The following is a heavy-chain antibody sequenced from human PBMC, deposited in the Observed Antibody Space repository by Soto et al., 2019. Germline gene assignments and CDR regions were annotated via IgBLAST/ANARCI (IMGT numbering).Heavy chain of an antibody. CDR2: ISHDGSNK. Sequence: QMQLVESGGGVVQPGRSLRLSCAGSGFTFSNYGLHWVRQTPGKGLEWVAFISHDGSNKYYADSVKGRFTISRDSSKSTLYLQMDSLRVEDTAVYYCAKDGAPRYCSGRSCHPAGAYWGQGTLVTVSS. D-gene: IGHD2-15*01. CDR1: GFTFSNYG. V-gene: IGHV3-30*18. CDR3: AKDGAPRYCSGRSCHPAGAY. J-gene: IGHJ4*02.